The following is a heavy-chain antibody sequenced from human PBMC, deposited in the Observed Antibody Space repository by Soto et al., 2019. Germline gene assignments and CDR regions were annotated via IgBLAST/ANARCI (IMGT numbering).Heavy chain of an antibody. CDR1: GDSVSSNSAA. V-gene: IGHV6-1*01. J-gene: IGHJ4*02. Sequence: SQTLSLTCAISGDSVSSNSAAWNWIRQSPSRGLEWLGRTYYRSKWYNDYAVSVKSRITINPDTSKNQFSLQLNSVTPEDTAVYYCARGWRWIRLWQEGYYFDYWGQGTLVTVSS. CDR2: TYYRSKWYN. D-gene: IGHD5-18*01. CDR3: ARGWRWIRLWQEGYYFDY.